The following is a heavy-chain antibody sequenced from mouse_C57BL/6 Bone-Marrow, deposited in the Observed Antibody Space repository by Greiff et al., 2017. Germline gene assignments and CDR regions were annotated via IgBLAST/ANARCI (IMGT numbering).Heavy chain of an antibody. Sequence: VQLQQPGAELVKPGASVKMSCKASGYTFTSYWITWVQQRPGQGLEWIGDIYPGSGSTNYNEKFKSKATLTVDTSSSTAYMQLSSLTSEDSAFYYCARGHDGCEGAPFDYWGQGTTLTVSS. CDR1: GYTFTSYW. CDR3: ARGHDGCEGAPFDY. CDR2: IYPGSGST. J-gene: IGHJ2*01. V-gene: IGHV1-55*01. D-gene: IGHD2-3*01.